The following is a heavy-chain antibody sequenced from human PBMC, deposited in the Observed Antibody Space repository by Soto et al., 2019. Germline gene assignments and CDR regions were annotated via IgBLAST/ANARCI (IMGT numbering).Heavy chain of an antibody. CDR3: ANAQRLHGYSSY. Sequence: QVQLVESGGGVVQPGRSLRLSCAASGFTFGSYGMHWVRQAPAKGRGGVAVISDDGSNKYNADSVKGRCTLSRDNSKNTLYLQMNSLRAADTAVYYCANAQRLHGYSSYRGQGTLVTFSS. J-gene: IGHJ4*02. CDR2: ISDDGSNK. V-gene: IGHV3-30*18. D-gene: IGHD5-18*01. CDR1: GFTFGSYG.